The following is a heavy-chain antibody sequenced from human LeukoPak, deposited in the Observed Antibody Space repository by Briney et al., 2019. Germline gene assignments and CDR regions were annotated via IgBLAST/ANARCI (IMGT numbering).Heavy chain of an antibody. CDR2: INPNSGGT. D-gene: IGHD6-19*01. J-gene: IGHJ4*02. Sequence: ASVKVSCKASGYTFTGYYMHWVRQAPGQGLEWMGWINPNSGGTNYAQKFQGGVTMTRDTSISTAYMELSRLTSDDTAVYYCAKARLRAAVAGKEFDYWGQGTLVTVSS. CDR3: AKARLRAAVAGKEFDY. V-gene: IGHV1-2*02. CDR1: GYTFTGYY.